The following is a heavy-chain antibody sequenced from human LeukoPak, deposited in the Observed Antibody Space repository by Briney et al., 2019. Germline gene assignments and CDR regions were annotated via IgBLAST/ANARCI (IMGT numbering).Heavy chain of an antibody. V-gene: IGHV3-23*01. CDR2: ISGSGGST. D-gene: IGHD1-14*01. Sequence: GGSLRLSCEASGFTFSSYAMSWVRQAPGKGLEWVSGISGSGGSTYYADFVKGRFTISRDNSKNTLYLQMNSLRAEDTAVYYCAKETPYATGYWYFDLWGRGTLVTVSS. J-gene: IGHJ2*01. CDR1: GFTFSSYA. CDR3: AKETPYATGYWYFDL.